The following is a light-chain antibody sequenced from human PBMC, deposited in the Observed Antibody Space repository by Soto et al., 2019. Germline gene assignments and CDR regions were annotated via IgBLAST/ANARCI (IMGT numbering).Light chain of an antibody. CDR3: QSYDRSLRGYV. Sequence: QSVLTQPPSVSGAPGQRVTISCTGTISNIGSGYDVHWYQHLPGTAPKLLIYGNTIRPSGVPDRFSGSKSGTSASLAITGLQAEDEADYYCQSYDRSLRGYVFGTGTKVTVL. J-gene: IGLJ1*01. V-gene: IGLV1-40*01. CDR1: ISNIGSGYD. CDR2: GNT.